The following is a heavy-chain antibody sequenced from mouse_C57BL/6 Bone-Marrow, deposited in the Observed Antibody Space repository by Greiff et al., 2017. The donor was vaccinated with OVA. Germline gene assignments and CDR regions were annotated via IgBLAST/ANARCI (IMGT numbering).Heavy chain of an antibody. CDR2: IYPGSGST. Sequence: VQLQESGAELVKPGASVKMSCKASGYTFTSYWITWVKQRPGQGLEWIGDIYPGSGSTNYNEKFKSKATLTVDTSSSTAYMQLSSLTSEDSAVYYCARFAYGSSFFDYWGQGTTLTVSS. J-gene: IGHJ2*01. CDR3: ARFAYGSSFFDY. CDR1: GYTFTSYW. V-gene: IGHV1-55*01. D-gene: IGHD1-1*01.